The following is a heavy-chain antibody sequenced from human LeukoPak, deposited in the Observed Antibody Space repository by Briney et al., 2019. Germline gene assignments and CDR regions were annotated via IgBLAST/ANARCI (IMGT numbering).Heavy chain of an antibody. D-gene: IGHD6-13*01. V-gene: IGHV5-51*01. CDR2: IYPGDSDT. J-gene: IGHJ3*02. CDR3: ARGGTAAGKWDAFDI. CDR1: GYSFTSYW. Sequence: KDGESLKISRKGSGYSFTSYWIGWVRQMPGKGLEWMGIIYPGDSDTRYSPSFQGQVTISADKSISTAYLQWSSLEASDTAMYYCARGGTAAGKWDAFDIWGQGTMVTVSS.